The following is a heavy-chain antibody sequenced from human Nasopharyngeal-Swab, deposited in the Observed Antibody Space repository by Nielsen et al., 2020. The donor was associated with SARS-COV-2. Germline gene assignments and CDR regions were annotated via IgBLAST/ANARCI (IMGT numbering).Heavy chain of an antibody. V-gene: IGHV3-7*01. CDR3: ARDSYEGGVDY. CDR1: GFTFSSYL. J-gene: IGHJ4*02. D-gene: IGHD5-18*01. CDR2: IKQDGSEK. Sequence: GESLKISCAASGFTFSSYLMSWVRQAPGKGLEWVANIKQDGSEKYYVDSVKGRFTISRDNAKNSLYLQMNSLRAEDTAVYYCARDSYEGGVDYWGQGTLVTVSS.